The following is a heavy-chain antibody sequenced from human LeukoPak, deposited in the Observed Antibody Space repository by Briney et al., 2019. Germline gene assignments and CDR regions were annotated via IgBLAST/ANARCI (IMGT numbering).Heavy chain of an antibody. CDR1: GYIFSDYY. J-gene: IGHJ4*02. Sequence: ASVNVSCKASGYIFSDYYMHWVRQAPGQGLEWLGWFNPKTGAADYAQQFRGRITMTRDTSINTDYMEMKRVTSDDTAVYYCARGAEAETSPLDYWGQGTLVTVSS. CDR3: ARGAEAETSPLDY. V-gene: IGHV1-2*02. D-gene: IGHD6-13*01. CDR2: FNPKTGAA.